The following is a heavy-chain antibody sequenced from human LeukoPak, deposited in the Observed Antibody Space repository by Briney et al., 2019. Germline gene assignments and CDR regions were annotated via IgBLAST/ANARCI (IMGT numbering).Heavy chain of an antibody. J-gene: IGHJ4*02. CDR3: ARGYCSSTSCSTFDY. V-gene: IGHV1-18*01. CDR1: GYTFTSYG. D-gene: IGHD2-2*01. Sequence: SVKVSCKASGYTFTSYGISWVRQAPGQGLEWMGWISAYNGNTNYAQKLQGRVTMTTDTSTSTAYMELRSLRSDDTAVYYCARGYCSSTSCSTFDYWGQGTLVTVSS. CDR2: ISAYNGNT.